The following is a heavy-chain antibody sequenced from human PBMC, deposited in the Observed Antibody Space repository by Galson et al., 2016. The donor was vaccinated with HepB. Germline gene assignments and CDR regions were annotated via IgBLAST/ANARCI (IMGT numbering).Heavy chain of an antibody. CDR1: GFTFNSYA. Sequence: SLRLSCAASGFTFNSYAMSWVHQAPGKGLEWVANIKQDGGEQIYVDSVKGRFTISRDNAKNSLCLQMNSLRAEDTAVYYCARGLGTSGYTDASDIWGQGTMVTVSS. D-gene: IGHD5-12*01. CDR3: ARGLGTSGYTDASDI. V-gene: IGHV3-7*04. CDR2: IKQDGGEQ. J-gene: IGHJ3*02.